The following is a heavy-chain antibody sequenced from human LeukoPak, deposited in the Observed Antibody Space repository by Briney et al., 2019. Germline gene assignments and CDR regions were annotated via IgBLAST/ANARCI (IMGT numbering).Heavy chain of an antibody. CDR1: GYSFTNYW. V-gene: IGHV5-51*01. CDR2: IYPGDSDT. D-gene: IGHD4-11*01. J-gene: IGHJ4*02. CDR3: ARRGYSNYVPFDY. Sequence: GESLKISCKGSGYSFTNYWIGWVRQMPGKGLEWMGVIYPGDSDTRYSPTFQGQVTISADRSISTAYLQWSSLKASDTAMYYCARRGYSNYVPFDYWGQETLVTVSS.